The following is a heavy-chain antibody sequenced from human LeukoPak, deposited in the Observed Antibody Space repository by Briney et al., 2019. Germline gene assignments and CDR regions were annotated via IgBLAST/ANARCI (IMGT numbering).Heavy chain of an antibody. V-gene: IGHV3-53*01. J-gene: IGHJ4*02. CDR2: IYSGGST. CDR3: AREWVEYSNTWSHFDY. Sequence: GGSLRLSCAASGFTFSSYSMNWVRQAPGKGLEWVSVIYSGGSTYYADSVKGRFTISRDNSKNTLYLQMNSLGAEDTAVYYCAREWVEYSNTWSHFDYWGQGTLVTVSS. CDR1: GFTFSSYS. D-gene: IGHD6-13*01.